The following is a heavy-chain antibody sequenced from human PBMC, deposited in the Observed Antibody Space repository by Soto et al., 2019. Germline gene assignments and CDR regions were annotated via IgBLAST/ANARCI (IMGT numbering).Heavy chain of an antibody. J-gene: IGHJ4*02. CDR2: ISWNSGSI. D-gene: IGHD2-15*01. V-gene: IGHV3-9*01. CDR1: GFTFDDYA. Sequence: DVQLVESGGGLVQPGRSLRLSCAASGFTFDDYAMHWVRQAPGKGLEWVSGISWNSGSIGYADSVKGRFTISRDNAKNSLYLQMNSLRAEDTALYYCAKLGYCSGGSCFNSDYWGQGTLVTVSS. CDR3: AKLGYCSGGSCFNSDY.